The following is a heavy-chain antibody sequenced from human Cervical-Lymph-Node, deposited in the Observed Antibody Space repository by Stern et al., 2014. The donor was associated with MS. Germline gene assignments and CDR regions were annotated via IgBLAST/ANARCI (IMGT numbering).Heavy chain of an antibody. CDR1: GYTFTSYG. J-gene: IGHJ3*02. CDR3: ARDGVGNDDAFDI. V-gene: IGHV1-18*01. CDR2: ISAYNGNT. Sequence: QMQLVQSGAEVEKPGASVKVSCKASGYTFTSYGISWVRQAPGQGLEWMGWISAYNGNTRYAQKFRGRVTLTTDTSTSTAYMELRSLISDDTAVYYCARDGVGNDDAFDIWGQGTLVTVSS. D-gene: IGHD1-26*01.